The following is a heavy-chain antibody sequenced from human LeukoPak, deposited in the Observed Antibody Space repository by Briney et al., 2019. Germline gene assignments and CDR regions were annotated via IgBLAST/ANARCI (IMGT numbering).Heavy chain of an antibody. V-gene: IGHV3-66*01. D-gene: IGHD3-22*01. CDR1: GFTVSSNY. J-gene: IGHJ4*02. CDR2: IYSGGST. CDR3: ARDGYDSSGYYKYYFDY. Sequence: GGSLRLSCAASGFTVSSNYMSWVRQAPGKGLEWVSVIYSGGSTYYADSVKGRFTISRDNSKNTLYLQMNSLRAEDTAVYYCARDGYDSSGYYKYYFDYWGQGTLVTVSS.